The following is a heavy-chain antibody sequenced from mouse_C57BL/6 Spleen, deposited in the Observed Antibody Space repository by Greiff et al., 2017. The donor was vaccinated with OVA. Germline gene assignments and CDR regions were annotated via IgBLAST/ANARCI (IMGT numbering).Heavy chain of an antibody. CDR2: ISSGSSTI. CDR3: ARSGGNYPSYYFDY. CDR1: GFTFSDYG. Sequence: EVQGVESGGGLVKPGGSLKLSCAASGFTFSDYGMHWVRQAPEKGLEWVAYISSGSSTIYYADTVKGRFTISRDNAKNTLFLQMTSLRSEDTAMYYCARSGGNYPSYYFDYWGQGTTLTVSS. D-gene: IGHD2-1*01. V-gene: IGHV5-17*01. J-gene: IGHJ2*01.